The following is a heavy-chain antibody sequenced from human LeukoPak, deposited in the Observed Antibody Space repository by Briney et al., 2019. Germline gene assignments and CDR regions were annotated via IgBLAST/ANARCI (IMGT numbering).Heavy chain of an antibody. CDR3: AREGIYYGSGSYYYWFDP. V-gene: IGHV1-2*02. J-gene: IGHJ5*02. CDR1: GYTFTGYY. CDR2: INPNSGGT. D-gene: IGHD3-10*01. Sequence: ASVKVSCKASGYTFTGYYMHWVRQAPGQGLEWMGWINPNSGGTNYAQKFQGRVTMTGDTSISTAYMELSRLRSDDTAVYYCAREGIYYGSGSYYYWFDPWGQGTLVTVSS.